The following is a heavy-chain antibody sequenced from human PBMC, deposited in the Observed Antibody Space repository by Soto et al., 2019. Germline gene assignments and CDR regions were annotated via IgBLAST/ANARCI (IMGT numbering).Heavy chain of an antibody. CDR3: AKDGPVQTLPHCSSTSCYLVPWFDP. CDR1: GFTFSSYA. D-gene: IGHD2-2*01. CDR2: ISGSGGST. Sequence: SLRLSCAASGFTFSSYAMSWVRQAPGKGLEWVSAISGSGGSTYYADSVKGRFTISRDNSKNTLYLQMNSLRAEDTAVYYCAKDGPVQTLPHCSSTSCYLVPWFDPWGQGTLVTVSS. J-gene: IGHJ5*02. V-gene: IGHV3-23*01.